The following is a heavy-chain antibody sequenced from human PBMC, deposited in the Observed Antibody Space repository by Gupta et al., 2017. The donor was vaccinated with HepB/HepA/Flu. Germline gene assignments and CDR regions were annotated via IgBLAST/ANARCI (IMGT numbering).Heavy chain of an antibody. CDR2: VFSRGGT. Sequence: QVQLRESSPGLVRPSETLSLTCTVPGDSINNKYWSWVRQPAGKGLEWIGRVFSRGGTDTNPSHESRVTTSVATSKSQFSLKSKFAPADETAVYYCAKAVEGYSYSMDVWGKGTTVTVSS. CDR1: GDSINNKY. J-gene: IGHJ6*03. CDR3: AKAVEGYSYSMDV. V-gene: IGHV4-4*07.